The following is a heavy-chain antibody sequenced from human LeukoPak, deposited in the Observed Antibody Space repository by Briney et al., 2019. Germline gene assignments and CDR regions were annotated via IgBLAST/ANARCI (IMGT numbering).Heavy chain of an antibody. D-gene: IGHD5-18*01. V-gene: IGHV1-24*01. J-gene: IGHJ4*02. CDR2: FDPEDGET. Sequence: ASVKVSCKVSGYTLTELSMHWVRQAPGEGLEWMGGFDPEDGETIYAQKFQGRVTMTEDTSTDTAYMELSSLRSEDTAVYYCATSVRGYSYGYSLDYWGQGTLVTVSS. CDR3: ATSVRGYSYGYSLDY. CDR1: GYTLTELS.